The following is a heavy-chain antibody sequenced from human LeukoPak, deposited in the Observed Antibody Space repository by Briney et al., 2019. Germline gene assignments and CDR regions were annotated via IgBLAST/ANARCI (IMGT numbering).Heavy chain of an antibody. J-gene: IGHJ4*02. D-gene: IGHD5-18*01. CDR2: IYYSGTT. CDR1: GGSISYYY. CDR3: ARHLKTDMVKAHFDY. V-gene: IGHV4-59*08. Sequence: SETLSLTCTVSGGSISYYYWSWIRQPPGKGLEWIGYIYYSGTTNYNPSLKSRVTISVDTSKNQFSLKLSSVITTITPVYYCARHLKTDMVKAHFDYWGQGTLVTVSS.